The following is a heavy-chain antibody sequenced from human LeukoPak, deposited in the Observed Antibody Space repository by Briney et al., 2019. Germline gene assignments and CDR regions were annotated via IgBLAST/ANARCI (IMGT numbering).Heavy chain of an antibody. Sequence: SETLSLTCTVSGGSISSSSYYWGWIRQPPGQGLEWIGSIYYSGSTNYNPSLKSRVTISVDTSKNQFSLKLSSVTAADTAVYYCASYAAGYSSGWYYFDYWGQGTLVTVSS. V-gene: IGHV4-39*07. J-gene: IGHJ4*02. D-gene: IGHD6-19*01. CDR2: IYYSGST. CDR3: ASYAAGYSSGWYYFDY. CDR1: GGSISSSSYY.